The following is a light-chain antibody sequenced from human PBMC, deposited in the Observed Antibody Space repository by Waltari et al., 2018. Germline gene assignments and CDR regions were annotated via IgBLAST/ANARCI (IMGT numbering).Light chain of an antibody. CDR1: RSNIGAGYD. V-gene: IGLV1-40*01. CDR3: QSYDSTLGGSV. J-gene: IGLJ2*01. CDR2: GNS. Sequence: QSVLTQPPSVSGAPGQRGTISCSGSRSNIGAGYDVAWYHQLPGKAPKLLIYGNSNRPSGVPDRISGSKSGTSASLAITGLQAEDEADYYCQSYDSTLGGSVFGGGTKLTVL.